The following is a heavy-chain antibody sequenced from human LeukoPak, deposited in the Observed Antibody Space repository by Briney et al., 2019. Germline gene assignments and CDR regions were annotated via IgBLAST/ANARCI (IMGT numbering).Heavy chain of an antibody. Sequence: GESLKISCEASGYIFPNYWIGWVRQVHGKGLGWMGLIHPGDSDTRYSPSFQGQVTISVDKSITTAYLQWSSLQASDTAIYFCARVVVVTSTHWYFDLWGRGSLVTVFS. CDR3: ARVVVVTSTHWYFDL. CDR2: IHPGDSDT. J-gene: IGHJ2*01. CDR1: GYIFPNYW. V-gene: IGHV5-51*01. D-gene: IGHD2-21*02.